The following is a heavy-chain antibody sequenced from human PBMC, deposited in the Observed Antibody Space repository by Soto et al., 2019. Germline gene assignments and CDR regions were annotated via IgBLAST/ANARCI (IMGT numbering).Heavy chain of an antibody. CDR2: ISGSGGST. CDR1: GFTFSSYA. CDR3: AKDQRQWLDWGEPWYDAFDI. J-gene: IGHJ3*02. V-gene: IGHV3-23*01. Sequence: GGSLRLSCAASGFTFSSYAMSWVRQAPGKGLEWVSAISGSGGSTYYADSVKGRFTISRDNSKNTLYLQMNSLRAEDTAVYYCAKDQRQWLDWGEPWYDAFDIWGQGTMVTVSS. D-gene: IGHD6-19*01.